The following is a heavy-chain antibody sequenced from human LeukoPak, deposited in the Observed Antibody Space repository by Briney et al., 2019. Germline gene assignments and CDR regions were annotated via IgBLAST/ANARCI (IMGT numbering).Heavy chain of an antibody. J-gene: IGHJ4*02. CDR1: GFSFSSYS. CDR2: ISGSSNSI. Sequence: GGSLRLSCAASGFSFSSYSLNWVRQVPGKGLEWLSYISGSSNSIDYAESVKGRFTISRDNAKNSLYLQMNSLRDEDTAVYYCARGTGSGHWLVDYWGQGTLVTVSS. V-gene: IGHV3-48*02. CDR3: ARGTGSGHWLVDY. D-gene: IGHD3-9*01.